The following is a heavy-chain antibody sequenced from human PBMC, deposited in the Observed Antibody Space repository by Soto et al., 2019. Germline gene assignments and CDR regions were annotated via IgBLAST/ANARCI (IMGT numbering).Heavy chain of an antibody. Sequence: PSETLRLTCTVSGGSISGYYCSWIRQSPGKGLEWVGYIYSTGSTKYNPSLKSRVTISVDTSKNQFSLKLRSVTAADTAVYYCARHEKGAFGYWGQGTLVTVSS. CDR1: GGSISGYY. CDR3: ARHEKGAFGY. CDR2: IYSTGST. V-gene: IGHV4-59*08. J-gene: IGHJ4*02.